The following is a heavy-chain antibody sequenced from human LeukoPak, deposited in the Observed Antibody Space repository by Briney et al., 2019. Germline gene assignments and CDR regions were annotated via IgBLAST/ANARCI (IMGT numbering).Heavy chain of an antibody. D-gene: IGHD3-22*01. V-gene: IGHV3-30-3*01. J-gene: IGHJ4*02. Sequence: GGSLRPSCAASGFTFSSYALHWVRQAPGKGLEWVAVISYDGSNKYYADSVKGRFTISRDNSKNTLYLQMNSLRPEDTAVYYCASGYYYDSSSLDYWGQGTLVTVSS. CDR2: ISYDGSNK. CDR1: GFTFSSYA. CDR3: ASGYYYDSSSLDY.